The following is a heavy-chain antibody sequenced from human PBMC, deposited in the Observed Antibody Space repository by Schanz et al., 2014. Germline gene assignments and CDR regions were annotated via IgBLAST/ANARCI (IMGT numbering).Heavy chain of an antibody. J-gene: IGHJ4*02. CDR3: ATGDEWGAGSSDFDH. Sequence: EVELVESGGGLVKPGGSLRLSCVVSGFTFTNAWMSWVRQAPGKGLEWVGRIKSNTDGGTTDYATPVKGRFTISRDDSKNTLYLQMNSLKSEDTAVYYCATGDEWGAGSSDFDHWGQGTLVTVSS. V-gene: IGHV3-15*01. CDR1: GFTFTNAW. CDR2: IKSNTDGGTT. D-gene: IGHD6-6*01.